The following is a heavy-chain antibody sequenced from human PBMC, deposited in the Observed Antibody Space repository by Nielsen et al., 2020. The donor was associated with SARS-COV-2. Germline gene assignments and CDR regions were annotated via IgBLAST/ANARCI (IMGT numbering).Heavy chain of an antibody. CDR2: ISGSGGST. D-gene: IGHD5-24*01. CDR1: GFTFSSYA. Sequence: GESLKISCAASGFTFSSYAMSWVRQAPGKGLEWVSAISGSGGSTYYADSVKGRLTTSRDNSKNMLFLQMNSLRPEDTAVYYCAISANRDGYNSWFDPWGQGTLVTVSS. V-gene: IGHV3-23*01. CDR3: AISANRDGYNSWFDP. J-gene: IGHJ5*02.